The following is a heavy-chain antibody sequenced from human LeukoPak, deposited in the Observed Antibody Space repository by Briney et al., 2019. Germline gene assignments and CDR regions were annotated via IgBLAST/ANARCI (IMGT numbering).Heavy chain of an antibody. CDR2: IYHSGST. CDR3: ARTIAAAGTHYYYYMDV. D-gene: IGHD6-13*01. J-gene: IGHJ6*03. CDR1: GGSISSGGYY. V-gene: IGHV4-30-2*01. Sequence: SETLSLTCTVSGGSISSGGYYWSWIRQPPGKGLEWIGYIYHSGSTYYNPSLKSRVTISVDRSKNQFSLKLSSVTAADTAVYYCARTIAAAGTHYYYYMDVWGKGTTVTVSS.